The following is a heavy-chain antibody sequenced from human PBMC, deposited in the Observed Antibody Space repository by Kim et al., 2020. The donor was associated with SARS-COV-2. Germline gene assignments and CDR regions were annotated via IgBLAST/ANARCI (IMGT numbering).Heavy chain of an antibody. J-gene: IGHJ4*02. CDR3: ARVGVYSSSSGFDY. V-gene: IGHV1-69*04. D-gene: IGHD6-6*01. Sequence: AQKFQGRVTITADKATSTAYMELSSLRSEDTAVYYCARVGVYSSSSGFDYWGQGTLVTVSS.